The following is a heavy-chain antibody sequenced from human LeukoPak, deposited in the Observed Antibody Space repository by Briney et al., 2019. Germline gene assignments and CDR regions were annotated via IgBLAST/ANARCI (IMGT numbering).Heavy chain of an antibody. CDR3: AKFYDILTGYFDY. Sequence: GGSLRLSRAPSLFPFSSYAMSWVRQSPGKGLEWGSAISGGNGNTYYAYYAASVRGRFTISRDSSKNTLYLQMNSLRAEDTAVYYCAKFYDILTGYFDYWGQGTLVTVSS. D-gene: IGHD3-9*01. V-gene: IGHV3-23*01. CDR2: ISGGNGNT. CDR1: LFPFSSYA. J-gene: IGHJ4*02.